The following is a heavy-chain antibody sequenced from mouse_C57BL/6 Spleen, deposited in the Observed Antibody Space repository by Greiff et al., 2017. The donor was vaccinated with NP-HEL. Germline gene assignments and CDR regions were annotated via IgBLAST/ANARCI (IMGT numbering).Heavy chain of an antibody. CDR1: GYTFTDYE. CDR2: IDPDTGGT. D-gene: IGHD2-4*01. V-gene: IGHV1-15*01. CDR3: IMITTRDWYFDV. Sequence: VQLQQSGAELVRPGASVTLSCKASGYTFTDYEMHWVKQTPVHGLEWIGAIDPDTGGTASNQKFKGKATLTADKSSSTAYMELRSLTSEDSSVYCGIMITTRDWYFDVWGTGTTVTGSS. J-gene: IGHJ1*03.